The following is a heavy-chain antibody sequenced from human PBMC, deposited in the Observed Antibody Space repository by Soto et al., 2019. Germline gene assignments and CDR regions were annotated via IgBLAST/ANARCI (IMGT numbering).Heavy chain of an antibody. CDR1: GGTFSSYA. Sequence: QVQLVQSGAEVKKPGSSVKVSCKASGGTFSSYAISWVRQAPGQGLEWMGGIIPIFGTANYAQKFQGRVTITADESTSTAYMELSSLRSEDTAVYYCARGQWIHTGWYYYYGMDVWGQGTTVTVSS. CDR3: ARGQWIHTGWYYYYGMDV. V-gene: IGHV1-69*01. J-gene: IGHJ6*02. CDR2: IIPIFGTA. D-gene: IGHD5-12*01.